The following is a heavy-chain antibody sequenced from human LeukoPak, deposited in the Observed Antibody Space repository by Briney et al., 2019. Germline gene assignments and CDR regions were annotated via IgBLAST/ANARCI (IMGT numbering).Heavy chain of an antibody. D-gene: IGHD6-6*01. CDR1: GFTFSNYA. Sequence: PGRSLRLSCAASGFTFSNYAMHWVRQAPGKGLEWVAVISYDGSNKYYADFVKGRFTISRDNSKNTLYLQMNSLRAEDTAVYYCARPLATRPGGYYFDYWGQGTLVTVSS. V-gene: IGHV3-30*04. CDR3: ARPLATRPGGYYFDY. CDR2: ISYDGSNK. J-gene: IGHJ4*02.